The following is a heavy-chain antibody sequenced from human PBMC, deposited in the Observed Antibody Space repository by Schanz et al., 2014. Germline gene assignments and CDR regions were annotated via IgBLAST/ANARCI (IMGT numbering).Heavy chain of an antibody. Sequence: EVLLVESGGDLVKPGGSLRLSCAASGFTFSNAWMTWVRQAPGKGLEWVGRIKSKTDGGTLNYAAPVRGRFTISRDDSKNTLYLQMNSLQTEDTAMYYCTTDKGGGSYYISWGQGTLVTVSS. CDR3: TTDKGGGSYYIS. V-gene: IGHV3-15*05. D-gene: IGHD1-26*01. J-gene: IGHJ4*02. CDR1: GFTFSNAW. CDR2: IKSKTDGGTL.